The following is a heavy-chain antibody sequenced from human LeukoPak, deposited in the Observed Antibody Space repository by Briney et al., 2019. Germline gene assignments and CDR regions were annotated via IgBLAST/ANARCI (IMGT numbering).Heavy chain of an antibody. CDR1: GLTFSNYW. D-gene: IGHD4-23*01. CDR2: IKEDGSEK. J-gene: IGHJ4*02. Sequence: PGGSLRLSCAASGLTFSNYWMSWVRQAPGKGLEWVANIKEDGSEKYYVDSMKGRFTISRDNAKNSLYLQMSSLRVEDTAVYYCARDRTGGYFDYWGQGTLVTASS. V-gene: IGHV3-7*03. CDR3: ARDRTGGYFDY.